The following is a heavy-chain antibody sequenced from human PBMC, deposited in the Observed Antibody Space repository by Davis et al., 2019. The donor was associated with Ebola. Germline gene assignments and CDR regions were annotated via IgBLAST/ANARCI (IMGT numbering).Heavy chain of an antibody. CDR2: IKSKTDGGTT. CDR3: TGGNCFSTSCYKNWFDP. J-gene: IGHJ5*02. V-gene: IGHV3-15*07. CDR1: GFTFSSYS. D-gene: IGHD2-2*02. Sequence: GESLKISCAASGFTFSSYSMNWVRQAPGKGLEWVGRIKSKTDGGTTDYAAPVKGRFTISRDDSKNTLYLQMNSLKTENTAVYYCTGGNCFSTSCYKNWFDPWGQGTLVTVSS.